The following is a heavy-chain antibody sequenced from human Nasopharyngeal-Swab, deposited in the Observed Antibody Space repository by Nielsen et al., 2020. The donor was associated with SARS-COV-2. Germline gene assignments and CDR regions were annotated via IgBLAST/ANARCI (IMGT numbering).Heavy chain of an antibody. CDR3: ARDPRVTTVTIWGGYYYGMDV. J-gene: IGHJ6*02. D-gene: IGHD4-17*01. CDR2: IYYSGST. CDR1: GGSVSSGSYY. V-gene: IGHV4-61*01. Sequence: SETLSLTCTVSGGSVSSGSYYWSWIRQPPGKGLEWIGYIYYSGSTNYTPSLKSRVTISVDTSKNQFSLKLSSVTAADTAVYYCARDPRVTTVTIWGGYYYGMDVWGQGTTVTVSS.